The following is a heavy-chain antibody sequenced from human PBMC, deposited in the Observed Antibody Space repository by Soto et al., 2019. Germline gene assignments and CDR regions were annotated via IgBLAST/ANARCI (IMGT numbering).Heavy chain of an antibody. CDR1: GVSISSNGYH. J-gene: IGHJ3*02. Sequence: SETLSLTCTVSGVSISSNGYHWGWIRQPPGKELEWIGSIYYSGTTYYNPPLKSRVTISVDTSKNQFSLKLSSVTATDTAVYYCASHHDHGDFTLAFDIWGQGTMVTVSS. D-gene: IGHD4-17*01. CDR3: ASHHDHGDFTLAFDI. CDR2: IYYSGTT. V-gene: IGHV4-39*01.